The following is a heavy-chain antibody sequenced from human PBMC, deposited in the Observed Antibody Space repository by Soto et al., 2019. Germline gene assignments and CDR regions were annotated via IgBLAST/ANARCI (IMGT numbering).Heavy chain of an antibody. V-gene: IGHV4-30-2*01. D-gene: IGHD5-18*01. CDR2: IYHSGST. CDR3: ARVEGRNSYGTEYFQH. J-gene: IGHJ1*01. CDR1: GGSISSGGYS. Sequence: SETLSLTCAVSGGSISSGGYSWSWIRQPPGKGLEWIGYIYHSGSTYYNPSLKSRVTISVDRSKNQFSLKLSSVTAADTAVYYCARVEGRNSYGTEYFQHWGQGTLVTVSS.